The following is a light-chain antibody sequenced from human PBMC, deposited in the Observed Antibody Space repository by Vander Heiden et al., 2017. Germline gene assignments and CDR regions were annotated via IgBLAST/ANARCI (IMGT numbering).Light chain of an antibody. Sequence: QSALTQPASVSASPGQSITISCTGTSSDIGSYNYVSWYQQHPGKAPKLLIYELTNRPSGVSSRFSGSKSGNTASLTISGLQAEDEADYYCSSHTYGNTRVLFGGGTKLTVL. V-gene: IGLV2-14*01. CDR1: SSDIGSYNY. CDR2: ELT. CDR3: SSHTYGNTRVL. J-gene: IGLJ2*01.